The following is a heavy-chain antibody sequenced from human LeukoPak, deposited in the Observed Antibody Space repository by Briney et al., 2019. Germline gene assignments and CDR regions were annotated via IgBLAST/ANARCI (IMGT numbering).Heavy chain of an antibody. CDR1: GGSFSGYY. Sequence: SETLSLTCAVYGGSFSGYYWGWIRQPPGKGLEWIGEINHSGSTNYNPSLKSRVTISVDTSKNQFPLKLSSVTAADTAVYYCARGFYDILTGPDGGYFDYWGQGTLVTVSS. CDR2: INHSGST. CDR3: ARGFYDILTGPDGGYFDY. D-gene: IGHD3-9*01. J-gene: IGHJ4*02. V-gene: IGHV4-34*01.